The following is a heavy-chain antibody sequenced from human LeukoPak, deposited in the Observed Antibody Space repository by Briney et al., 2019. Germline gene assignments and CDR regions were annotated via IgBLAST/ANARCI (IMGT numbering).Heavy chain of an antibody. V-gene: IGHV1-2*02. CDR1: GYTFTGHY. CDR2: INPNNDCT. J-gene: IGHJ5*02. CDR3: ARDVVGGGTAWFDP. D-gene: IGHD2-21*01. Sequence: ASVKVSCKASGYTFTGHYMHWVRQAPGQELEGMGWINPNNDCTNYAQKFQGRVTMTRDTSISTAYMELSGLTSDDTAVYYCARDVVGGGTAWFDPWGQGTLVTVSS.